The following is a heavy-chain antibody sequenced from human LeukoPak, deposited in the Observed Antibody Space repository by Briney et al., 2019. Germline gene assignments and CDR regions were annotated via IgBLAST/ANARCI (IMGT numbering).Heavy chain of an antibody. CDR2: IIPIFGTA. CDR1: GGTFSSYG. J-gene: IGHJ4*02. Sequence: EASVKVSCKASGGTFSSYGISWVRQAPGQGLEWMGGIIPIFGTANYAQKFQGRVTITADESTSTAYMELSSLRSEDTAVYYCARGFDSGYDRGFDYWGQGTLVTVSS. V-gene: IGHV1-69*13. D-gene: IGHD5-12*01. CDR3: ARGFDSGYDRGFDY.